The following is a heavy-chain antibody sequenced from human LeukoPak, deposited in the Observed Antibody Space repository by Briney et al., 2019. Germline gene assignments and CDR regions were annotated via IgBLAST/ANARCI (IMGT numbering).Heavy chain of an antibody. Sequence: SGGSLRLSCAASGFTFSSYGMIWVRQAPGKGLEWVSGISGSGGSTYVADSVKGRFTVSRDNSKNTLYLQMNSLRADDMAVYYCAKDRPTVYSSSWLHFLDSWGQGTLVTVSS. CDR1: GFTFSSYG. CDR3: AKDRPTVYSSSWLHFLDS. V-gene: IGHV3-23*01. J-gene: IGHJ4*02. CDR2: ISGSGGST. D-gene: IGHD6-13*01.